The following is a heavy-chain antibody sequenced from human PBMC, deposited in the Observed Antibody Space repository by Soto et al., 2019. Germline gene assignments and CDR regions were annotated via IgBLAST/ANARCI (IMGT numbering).Heavy chain of an antibody. CDR1: GFTFTSYG. CDR2: ISYDGSTK. D-gene: IGHD3-9*01. V-gene: IGHV3-30*18. Sequence: GGSLRLSCAASGFTFTSYGMHWVRQAPGKGLEWVSFISYDGSTKYFADSVKGRFTISRDNSKNTLYLQMNSLRAEDTAVYYCAKTGRAWFFDYWGQGTLVTVSS. CDR3: AKTGRAWFFDY. J-gene: IGHJ4*02.